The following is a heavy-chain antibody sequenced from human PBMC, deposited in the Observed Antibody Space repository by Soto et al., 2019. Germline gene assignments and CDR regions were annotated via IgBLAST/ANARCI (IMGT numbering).Heavy chain of an antibody. CDR3: AVGAYCGGDCYYYFDY. CDR1: GGTFSSYA. CDR2: IIPIFGTA. Sequence: QVQLVQSGAEVKKPGSSVKVSCKASGGTFSSYAISWVRQAPGQGLERMGGIIPIFGTANYAQKFQGRVTITADESTSTAYMELSSLRSEDTAVYYCAVGAYCGGDCYYYFDYWGQGTLVTVSS. D-gene: IGHD2-21*02. V-gene: IGHV1-69*01. J-gene: IGHJ4*02.